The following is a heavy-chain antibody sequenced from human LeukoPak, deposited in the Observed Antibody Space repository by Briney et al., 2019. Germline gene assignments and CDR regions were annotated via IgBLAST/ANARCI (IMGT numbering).Heavy chain of an antibody. CDR2: IHNSGRT. CDR1: GGSASSYY. J-gene: IGHJ4*02. Sequence: SPSETLSLTCSVSGGSASSYYWSWIRQSPGKGLEWVGYIHNSGRTNYNPSLKSRVTGFVDTSKNQVSLRLSSVTAADTAVYYCARHGTISSESYFDYWGQGALVTVSS. V-gene: IGHV4-59*08. D-gene: IGHD1-14*01. CDR3: ARHGTISSESYFDY.